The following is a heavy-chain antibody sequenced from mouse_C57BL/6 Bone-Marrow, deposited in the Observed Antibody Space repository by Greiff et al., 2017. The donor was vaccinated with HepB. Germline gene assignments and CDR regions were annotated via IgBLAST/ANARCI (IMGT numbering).Heavy chain of an antibody. V-gene: IGHV5-9-1*02. Sequence: EVKLMESGEGLVKPGGSLKLSCAASGFTFSSYAMSWVRQTPEKRLEWVAYISSGGDYIYYADTVKGRFTISRDNARNTLYLQMSSLKSEDTAMYYCTRANWDVAYWGQGTLVTVSA. D-gene: IGHD4-1*01. CDR1: GFTFSSYA. CDR2: ISSGGDYI. CDR3: TRANWDVAY. J-gene: IGHJ3*01.